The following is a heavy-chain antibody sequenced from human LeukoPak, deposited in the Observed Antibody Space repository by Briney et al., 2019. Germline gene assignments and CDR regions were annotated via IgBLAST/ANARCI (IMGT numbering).Heavy chain of an antibody. V-gene: IGHV1-18*01. CDR2: VSAHGDNT. CDR1: GYTFTNYG. Sequence: GASAKVSCKTSGYTFTNYGITWVRQAPGQGLEWMGWVSAHGDNTNYVQKIQGRVTMTTDTSTSTAYMELRSLRSDDTAVYYCARDCIGCHGFDYWGQGTLVTVSS. CDR3: ARDCIGCHGFDY. D-gene: IGHD2-15*01. J-gene: IGHJ4*02.